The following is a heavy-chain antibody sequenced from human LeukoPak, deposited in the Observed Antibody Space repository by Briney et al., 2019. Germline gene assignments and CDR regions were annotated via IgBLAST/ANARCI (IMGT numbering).Heavy chain of an antibody. CDR3: ATAVTDLVGATDY. V-gene: IGHV1-69-2*01. CDR2: VDPEEGEA. J-gene: IGHJ4*02. Sequence: ATVKISCKASGYTFTDHYIHWVQQAPGKGLEWVGRVDPEEGEAISAQKFQGRVTISADTSTDTAYMELSSLRSEDTAVYYCATAVTDLVGATDYWGQGTLVTVSS. CDR1: GYTFTDHY. D-gene: IGHD1-26*01.